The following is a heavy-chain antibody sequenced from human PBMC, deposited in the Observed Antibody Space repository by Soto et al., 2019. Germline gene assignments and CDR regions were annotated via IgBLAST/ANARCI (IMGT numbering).Heavy chain of an antibody. D-gene: IGHD3-3*01. CDR2: IYYSGST. CDR1: GGSISSYY. Sequence: SETLSLTCTVSGGSISSYYWSWIRQPPGKGLDWIGYIYYSGSTNYNPSLKSRVTISVDTSKNQFSLKLSSVTAADTAVYYCASSGLDDFWSGYYIPYAFDIWGQGTMVTVSS. V-gene: IGHV4-59*08. J-gene: IGHJ3*02. CDR3: ASSGLDDFWSGYYIPYAFDI.